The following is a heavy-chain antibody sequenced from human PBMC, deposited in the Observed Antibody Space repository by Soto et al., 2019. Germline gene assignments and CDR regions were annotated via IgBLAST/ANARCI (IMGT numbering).Heavy chain of an antibody. V-gene: IGHV3-23*01. Sequence: GGSLRLSCSASGFTFYIYAMSWVRQAPGKALEWVSGISGSGGSTYYADSVKGRFTSSRDNSKNTLYLQMNSLRAEDTAVYYCAKDLAYDTSGYFPYYFQYWGQGALVTVSS. CDR3: AKDLAYDTSGYFPYYFQY. CDR1: GFTFYIYA. D-gene: IGHD3-22*01. CDR2: ISGSGGST. J-gene: IGHJ4*02.